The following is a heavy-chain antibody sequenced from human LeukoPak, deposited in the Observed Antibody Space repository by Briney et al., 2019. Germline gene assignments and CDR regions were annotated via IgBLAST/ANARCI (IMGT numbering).Heavy chain of an antibody. V-gene: IGHV4-61*02. CDR2: IYTSGST. CDR3: AREKIADSSKDY. J-gene: IGHJ4*02. CDR1: GGSISSGSDY. D-gene: IGHD3-22*01. Sequence: SQTLSLTCTVPGGSISSGSDYWSRIRQPAGKGLEWIGRIYTSGSTNYNPSLKSRVTISVDTSKNQFSLKLSSVTAADTAVYYCAREKIADSSKDYWGQGTLVTVSS.